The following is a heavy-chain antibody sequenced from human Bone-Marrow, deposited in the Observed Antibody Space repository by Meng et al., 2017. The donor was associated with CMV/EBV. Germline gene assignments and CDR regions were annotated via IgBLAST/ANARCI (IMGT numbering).Heavy chain of an antibody. V-gene: IGHV1-2*02. Sequence: ASVKVSCRASGYTFTGYYMHWVRQAPGQGLEWMGWINPNSGGTNYAQKFEGMVSLTRDTTISIAYLELRRLRSEHTAVYYRARVVTPLGKPHDEILEEGWFDPWGQGTLVTVSS. CDR3: ARVVTPLGKPHDEILEEGWFDP. D-gene: IGHD3-9*01. CDR2: INPNSGGT. CDR1: GYTFTGYY. J-gene: IGHJ5*02.